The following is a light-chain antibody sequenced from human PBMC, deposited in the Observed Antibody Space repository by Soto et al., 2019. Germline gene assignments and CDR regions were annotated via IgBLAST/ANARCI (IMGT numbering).Light chain of an antibody. V-gene: IGKV1-5*01. Sequence: DIQMTQSPSTLSASVGDSVTITCRASQNVNNWVAWYQQKPGKAPRFLIYDASSLESGVPSRFSGSESGTDFTLTISSLQPDDFATDYCQRYNSYSRTFGQGTKVEIK. CDR3: QRYNSYSRT. J-gene: IGKJ1*01. CDR2: DAS. CDR1: QNVNNW.